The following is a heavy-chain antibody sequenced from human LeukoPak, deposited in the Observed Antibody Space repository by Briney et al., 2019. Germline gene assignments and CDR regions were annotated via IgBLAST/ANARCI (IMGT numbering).Heavy chain of an antibody. D-gene: IGHD4-11*01. CDR3: ARESHTVTTGYYFDY. CDR1: VFTFDDYG. CDR2: INWNGGST. Sequence: GGSLRLSCAASVFTFDDYGMSWVRQAPGKGLEWVSGINWNGGSTGYADSVKGRFTISRDNAKNSLYLQMNSLRAEDTALYYCARESHTVTTGYYFDYWGQGTLVTVS. V-gene: IGHV3-20*04. J-gene: IGHJ4*02.